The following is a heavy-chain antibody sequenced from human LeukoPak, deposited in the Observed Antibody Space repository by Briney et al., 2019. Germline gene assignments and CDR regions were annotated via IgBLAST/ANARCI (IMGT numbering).Heavy chain of an antibody. Sequence: GGSLRLSCAASGVTVSRSYMTWDRQASGKGLEWVSILYSGNNTYYADSVKGRFTISRDNSKNTLYLQMNSLRAEDTAIYYCATGDSGDSYFDYWGQGSLVTVSS. J-gene: IGHJ4*02. CDR1: GVTVSRSY. V-gene: IGHV3-53*01. CDR3: ATGDSGDSYFDY. CDR2: LYSGNNT. D-gene: IGHD4-17*01.